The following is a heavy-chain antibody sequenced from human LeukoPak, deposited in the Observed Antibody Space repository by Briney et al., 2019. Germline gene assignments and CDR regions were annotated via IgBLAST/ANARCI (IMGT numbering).Heavy chain of an antibody. CDR3: AXXYDFWSGYHPQPPGDV. J-gene: IGHJ6*04. Sequence: PGGSLRLSCAASGFTFSSYGMHWVRQAPGKGLEWVAVISYDGSNKYYADSVKGRFTISRDNSKNTLYLQMNSLRAEDTAVYYCAXXYDFWSGYHPQPPGDVWGKGTTVTVSS. CDR1: GFTFSSYG. CDR2: ISYDGSNK. D-gene: IGHD3-3*01. V-gene: IGHV3-30*03.